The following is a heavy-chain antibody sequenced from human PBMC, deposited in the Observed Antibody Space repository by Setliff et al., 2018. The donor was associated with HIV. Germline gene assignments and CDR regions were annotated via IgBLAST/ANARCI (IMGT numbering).Heavy chain of an antibody. V-gene: IGHV3-30*02. Sequence: GGSLRLSCAASGFTFASYGMHWVRQAPGKGLEWVTFVKYDGSSKYYADSVKGRFTISRDNSKNTLYLQMHSLRVEDTAVYYCAAVPWGHSSLIIDHWGQGTPVTVSS. CDR1: GFTFASYG. J-gene: IGHJ4*02. CDR3: AAVPWGHSSLIIDH. CDR2: VKYDGSSK. D-gene: IGHD3-16*01.